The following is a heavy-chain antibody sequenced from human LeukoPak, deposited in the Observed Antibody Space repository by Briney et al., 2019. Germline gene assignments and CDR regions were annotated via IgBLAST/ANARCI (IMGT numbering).Heavy chain of an antibody. Sequence: SETLSLTCTVSGGSISSSSYYWGWIRQPPGTGLEWIGSIYYSGSTYYNPSLKSRVTTSVDTSKNQFSLKLSSVTAADTAVYYCATLSPIAYCGGDCYSNDAFDIWGQGTMVTVSS. CDR3: ATLSPIAYCGGDCYSNDAFDI. V-gene: IGHV4-39*07. CDR2: IYYSGST. J-gene: IGHJ3*02. CDR1: GGSISSSSYY. D-gene: IGHD2-21*02.